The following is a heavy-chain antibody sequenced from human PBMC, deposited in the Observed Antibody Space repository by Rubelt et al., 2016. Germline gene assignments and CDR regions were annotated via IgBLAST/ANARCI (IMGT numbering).Heavy chain of an antibody. V-gene: IGHV2-5*02. D-gene: IGHD6-19*01. CDR2: IYWDDDK. Sequence: QITLKEYGPTLVKPTQTVMLTCTFSGFSLSTSGVGVGWIRQPPGKALEWLALIYWDDDKRYSPSLESRLTITKDTSKNQVVLTVTNMDPVDTVTYFCAHRSLWLFDYWGQGTLVTVSS. J-gene: IGHJ4*02. CDR3: AHRSLWLFDY. CDR1: GFSLSTSGVG.